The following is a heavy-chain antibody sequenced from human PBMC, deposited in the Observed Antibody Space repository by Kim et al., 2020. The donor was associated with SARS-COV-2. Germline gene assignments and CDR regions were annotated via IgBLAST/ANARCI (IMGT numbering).Heavy chain of an antibody. J-gene: IGHJ4*02. CDR3: ARATPSYHDILTGYYKDFDY. CDR2: IYPGDSDT. Sequence: GESLKISCKGSGYSFTSYWIGWVRQMPGKGLEWMGIIYPGDSDTRYSTSFQGQVTISADKSISTAYLQWSSLKASDTAMYYCARATPSYHDILTGYYKDFDYWGQGTLVTVSS. CDR1: GYSFTSYW. D-gene: IGHD3-9*01. V-gene: IGHV5-51*01.